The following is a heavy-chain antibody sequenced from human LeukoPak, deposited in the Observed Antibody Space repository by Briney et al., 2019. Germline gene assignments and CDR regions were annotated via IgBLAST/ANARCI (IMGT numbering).Heavy chain of an antibody. Sequence: GGSLRLSCAASGFTFSSFAMSWVRQTPGKGLEWVSNISHDGGSTYFADSVKGRFTISRDNSKSTLYLQMNSLRAEDTALYFCAKDFSSGLFDYWGQGTLVAVSS. CDR3: AKDFSSGLFDY. J-gene: IGHJ4*02. CDR2: ISHDGGST. V-gene: IGHV3-23*01. CDR1: GFTFSSFA. D-gene: IGHD6-19*01.